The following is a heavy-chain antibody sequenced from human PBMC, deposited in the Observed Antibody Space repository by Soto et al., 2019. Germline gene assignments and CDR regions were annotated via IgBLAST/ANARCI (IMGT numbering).Heavy chain of an antibody. Sequence: EVQLVQSGAEVKKPGESLRMSCEASGYGFTNNLISWVRQMPGKGLEWMGRIAPSDSDTNYNPSFQGHVTISVDKSISTVYLQWSSLKASDTAIYYCARGHGWVDYWGQGTLVTVSS. CDR1: GYGFTNNL. CDR2: IAPSDSDT. V-gene: IGHV5-10-1*01. D-gene: IGHD6-19*01. CDR3: ARGHGWVDY. J-gene: IGHJ4*02.